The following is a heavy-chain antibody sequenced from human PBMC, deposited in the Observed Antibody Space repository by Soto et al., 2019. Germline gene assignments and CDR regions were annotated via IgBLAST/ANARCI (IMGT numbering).Heavy chain of an antibody. CDR2: IYYSGDT. Sequence: SETLSLTCSVSGGSISSGENYWNWIRQPPGKGLEWFGYIYYSGDTYYNPSLKSRVTISLDTSKNQFSLKLSSVTAADTAVYYCAAPSGYYWVHDYWGQGTLVTVSS. V-gene: IGHV4-30-4*01. J-gene: IGHJ4*02. D-gene: IGHD3-22*01. CDR3: AAPSGYYWVHDY. CDR1: GGSISSGENY.